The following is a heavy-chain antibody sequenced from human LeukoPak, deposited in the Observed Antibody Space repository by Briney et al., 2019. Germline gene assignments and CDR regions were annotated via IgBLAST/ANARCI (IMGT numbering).Heavy chain of an antibody. D-gene: IGHD1-1*01. CDR2: ISSDGNNK. CDR1: GFTFSSYG. Sequence: GGSLRLSCAASGFTFSSYGMQWVRQAPGKGLEWVAVISSDGNNKNYVDSVKGRFTFSRDNAKNSVYLQMNSLRAEDSAIYYCARDFNWAFDFWGQGTLVTVSS. CDR3: ARDFNWAFDF. J-gene: IGHJ4*02. V-gene: IGHV3-30*03.